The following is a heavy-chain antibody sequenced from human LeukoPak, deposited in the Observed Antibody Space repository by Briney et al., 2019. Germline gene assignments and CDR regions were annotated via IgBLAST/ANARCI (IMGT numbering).Heavy chain of an antibody. CDR1: GFTFSSYA. J-gene: IGHJ5*02. CDR3: ARETSSRGGYNWFDP. Sequence: PGGSLRLSCAASGFTFSSYAMSWVRQAPGKGLEWISAFSGSGGSTYYADSVKGRFTISRDNSKNTLYLQMNSLRAEDTAVYYCARETSSRGGYNWFDPWGQGTLVTVSS. V-gene: IGHV3-23*01. D-gene: IGHD2-2*01. CDR2: FSGSGGST.